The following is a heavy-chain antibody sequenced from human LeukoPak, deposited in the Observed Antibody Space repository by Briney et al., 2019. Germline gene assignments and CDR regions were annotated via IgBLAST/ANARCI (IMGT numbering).Heavy chain of an antibody. CDR1: GFTVSSNY. J-gene: IGHJ6*02. V-gene: IGHV3-74*01. CDR2: INSDGSST. CDR3: ARAIPDRGYSYGYYYYYGMDV. D-gene: IGHD5-18*01. Sequence: GGSLRLSCAASGFTVSSNYMSWVRQAPGKGLEWVSRINSDGSSTSYADSVKGRFTISRDNAKNTLYLQMNSLRAEDTAVYYCARAIPDRGYSYGYYYYYGMDVWGQGTTVTVSS.